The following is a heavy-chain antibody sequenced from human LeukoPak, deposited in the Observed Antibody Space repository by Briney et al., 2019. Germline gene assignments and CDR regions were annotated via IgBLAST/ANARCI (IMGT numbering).Heavy chain of an antibody. CDR1: GFTVSSNY. D-gene: IGHD2-2*01. V-gene: IGHV3-66*01. J-gene: IGHJ4*02. CDR2: IYSGGST. CDR3: ARDRGYCSSTSCYDRRGYFDY. Sequence: GGSLRLFCAASGFTVSSNYMSWVRQAPGKGLEWVSVIYSGGSTYYADSVKGRFTISRDNSKNTLYLQMNSLRAEDTAVYYCARDRGYCSSTSCYDRRGYFDYWGQGTLVTVSS.